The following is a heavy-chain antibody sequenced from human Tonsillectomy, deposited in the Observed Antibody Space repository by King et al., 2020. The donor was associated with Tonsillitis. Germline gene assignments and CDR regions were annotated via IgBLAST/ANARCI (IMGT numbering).Heavy chain of an antibody. V-gene: IGHV3-30*04. CDR2: ISSDGTNT. CDR1: GFTFRSYA. D-gene: IGHD1-26*01. Sequence: VQLVESGGGVVQPGRSLRLSCAASGFTFRSYAMHWVRKAPGKGLEWVAIISSDGTNTFYADSVKGRFTISRDSSRNTLYLQMNSLRAEDTAMYYCARDPSSWELLFDYWGQGTLVTVSS. CDR3: ARDPSSWELLFDY. J-gene: IGHJ4*02.